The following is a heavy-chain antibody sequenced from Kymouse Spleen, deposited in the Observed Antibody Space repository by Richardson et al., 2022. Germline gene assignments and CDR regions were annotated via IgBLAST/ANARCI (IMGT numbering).Heavy chain of an antibody. CDR2: INHSGST. V-gene: IGHV4-34*01. J-gene: IGHJ4*02. CDR3: ARRRGFLEWPSFDY. CDR1: GGSFSGYY. D-gene: IGHD3-3*01. Sequence: QVQLQQWGAGLLKPSETLSLTCAVYGGSFSGYYWSWIRQPPGKGLEWIGEINHSGSTNYNPSLKSRVTISVDTSKNQFSLKLSSVTAADTAVYYCARRRGFLEWPSFDYWGQGTLVTVSS.